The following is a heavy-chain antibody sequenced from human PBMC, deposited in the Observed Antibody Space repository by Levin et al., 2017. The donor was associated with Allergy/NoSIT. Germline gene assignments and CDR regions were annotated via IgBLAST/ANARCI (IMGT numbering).Heavy chain of an antibody. CDR1: GDSIKSYS. V-gene: IGHV4-59*01. CDR2: LYSTGRT. J-gene: IGHJ4*02. D-gene: IGHD5-24*01. CDR3: ARGDGWLPN. Sequence: SETLSLTCSVSGDSIKSYSWTWIRQPPGRGLEWVGYLYSTGRTDYNPSLKHRLTISKDTSRNHFSVNLKLTSLTAADTAVYYCARGDGWLPNWGQGTLVTVSS.